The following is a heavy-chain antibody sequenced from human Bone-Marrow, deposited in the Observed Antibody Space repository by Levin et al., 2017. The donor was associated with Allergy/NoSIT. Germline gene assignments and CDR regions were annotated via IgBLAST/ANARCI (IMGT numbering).Heavy chain of an antibody. CDR2: IWFDGSDI. Sequence: PGGSLRLSCTVSGFIFTNYGMNWVRQAPGKGLEWVALIWFDGSDIYYGDSVKGRFTISRDDSKNTLYLQMNSLRAEDTALYYCARRLGDGIDYWGQGTLVTVSS. D-gene: IGHD3-16*01. V-gene: IGHV3-33*01. J-gene: IGHJ4*02. CDR1: GFIFTNYG. CDR3: ARRLGDGIDY.